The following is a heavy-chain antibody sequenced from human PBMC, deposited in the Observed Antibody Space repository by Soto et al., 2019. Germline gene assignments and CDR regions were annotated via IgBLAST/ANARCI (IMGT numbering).Heavy chain of an antibody. CDR3: ARATTVTFYGYYYYYGMDV. CDR2: IYHSGST. J-gene: IGHJ6*02. Sequence: QLQLQESGSGLVKPSQTLSLTCAVSGGCISSGGYSWSWIRQPPGKGLVWIGYIYHSGSTYYNPSIKSRVTISVDMSKNQFSLKLSSVTAADTAVYYCARATTVTFYGYYYYYGMDVWCQGTTVTVSS. CDR1: GGCISSGGYS. D-gene: IGHD4-4*01. V-gene: IGHV4-30-2*01.